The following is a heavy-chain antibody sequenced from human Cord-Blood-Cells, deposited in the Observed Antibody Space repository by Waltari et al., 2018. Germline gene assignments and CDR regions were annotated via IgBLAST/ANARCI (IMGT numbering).Heavy chain of an antibody. D-gene: IGHD5-12*01. V-gene: IGHV1-69*01. CDR1: GGTFSSYA. CDR3: ARDWGGYSGYDYYFDY. J-gene: IGHJ4*02. CDR2: ITPIFGTA. Sequence: QVQLVQSGAEVKKPGSSVKVSCKASGGTFSSYAISWVRQAPGQGLEWMGGITPIFGTANYAQKVQGRVTITADESTSTAYMGLSSLRSEDTAVYYCARDWGGYSGYDYYFDYWGQGTLVTVSS.